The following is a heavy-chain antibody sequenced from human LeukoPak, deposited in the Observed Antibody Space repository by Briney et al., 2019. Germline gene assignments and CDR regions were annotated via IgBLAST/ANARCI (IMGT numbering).Heavy chain of an antibody. D-gene: IGHD3-16*01. CDR3: AKRMLEARKSSASNWLDM. CDR1: GGSLSSYS. V-gene: IGHV4-4*07. Sequence: SETLSLTCSVSGGSLSSYSWSWIRQPPGKGLEWIGRIYASGATIYNPSLQSRISISVDTSNNHFSLHLTSVTAADTAVYYCAKRMLEARKSSASNWLDMWGKGTVVSVS. CDR2: IYASGAT. J-gene: IGHJ5*02.